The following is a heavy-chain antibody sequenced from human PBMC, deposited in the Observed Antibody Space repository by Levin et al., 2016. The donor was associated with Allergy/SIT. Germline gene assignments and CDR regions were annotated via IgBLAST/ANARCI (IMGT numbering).Heavy chain of an antibody. CDR2: IYHYGSS. CDR1: GGSISSGAYS. Sequence: LRLSCAVSGGSISSGAYSWSWIRQPPGKGLEWVGHIYHYGSSYYNPSLKSRVTISVDRSKNQFSLKLSSVTAADTAVYYCARSTISGSGSYYHNWFDPWGQGTLVTVSS. J-gene: IGHJ5*02. V-gene: IGHV4-30-2*01. CDR3: ARSTISGSGSYYHNWFDP. D-gene: IGHD3-10*01.